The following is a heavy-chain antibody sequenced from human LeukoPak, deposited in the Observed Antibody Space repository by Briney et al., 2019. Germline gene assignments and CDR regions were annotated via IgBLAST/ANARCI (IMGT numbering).Heavy chain of an antibody. CDR3: AKAYYPTVSCIDD. CDR1: GFTFRNHD. CDR2: ISATGGHT. J-gene: IGHJ4*02. V-gene: IGHV3-23*01. Sequence: PGGSLRLSCAVSGFTFRNHDMTWVRQTPGKGLEWVSSISATGGHTYYADSVQGRFTISRDNTKNTLSLQLNSLRAEDTAVYYCAKAYYPTVSCIDDWGQGTLVTVSS. D-gene: IGHD2-15*01.